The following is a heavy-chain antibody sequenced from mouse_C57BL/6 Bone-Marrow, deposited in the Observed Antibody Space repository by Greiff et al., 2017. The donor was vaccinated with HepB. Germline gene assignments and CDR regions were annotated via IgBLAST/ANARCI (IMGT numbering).Heavy chain of an antibody. CDR3: ARKGLDWYFDV. V-gene: IGHV5-12*01. CDR1: GFTFSDYY. D-gene: IGHD3-3*01. J-gene: IGHJ1*03. Sequence: EVMLVESGGGLVQPGGSLKLSCAASGFTFSDYYMYWVRQTPEKRLEWVAYISNGGGSTYYPDTVKGRFTISRDNAKNTLYLQMSRLKSEDTAMYYCARKGLDWYFDVWGTGTTVTVSS. CDR2: ISNGGGST.